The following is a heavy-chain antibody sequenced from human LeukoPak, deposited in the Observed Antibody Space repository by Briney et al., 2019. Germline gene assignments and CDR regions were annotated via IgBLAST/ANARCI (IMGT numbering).Heavy chain of an antibody. CDR3: ARVRSGSFFDY. Sequence: ASVKVSCKASGYTFTGYYMHWVRQAPGQGLEWMGRINPNSGGTNHAQKFQGRVTMTRDTSISTAYMELSRLRSDDTAVYYCARVRSGSFFDYWGQGTLVTVSS. V-gene: IGHV1-2*06. CDR2: INPNSGGT. CDR1: GYTFTGYY. D-gene: IGHD1-26*01. J-gene: IGHJ4*02.